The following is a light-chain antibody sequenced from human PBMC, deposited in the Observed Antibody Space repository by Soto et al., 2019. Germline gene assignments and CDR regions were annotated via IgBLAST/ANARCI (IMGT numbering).Light chain of an antibody. Sequence: EIVLTQSPGTLSLSPGERATLSCRASQSVSSSYLAWYQQKPGQAPRLLIYGASSRATGIPDRFSGSGSGTDFTLTTSRLEPEDFAVYYCQQYCSSLLTFGGGTKVEIK. CDR3: QQYCSSLLT. CDR2: GAS. V-gene: IGKV3-20*01. CDR1: QSVSSSY. J-gene: IGKJ4*01.